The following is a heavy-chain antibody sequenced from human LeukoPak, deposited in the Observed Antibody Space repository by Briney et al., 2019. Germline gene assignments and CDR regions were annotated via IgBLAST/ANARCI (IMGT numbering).Heavy chain of an antibody. CDR2: ISSSSSTI. V-gene: IGHV3-48*01. J-gene: IGHJ4*02. CDR1: GFTFSSYS. D-gene: IGHD3-22*01. Sequence: PGGSLRLSCAASGFTFSSYSMNWVRQAPGKGLEWVSYISSSSSTIYYAESVKGRFTISRDNAKNSLYLQMNSLRAEDTAVYYCARGESYYYDSSGYFDYWGQGTLVTVSS. CDR3: ARGESYYYDSSGYFDY.